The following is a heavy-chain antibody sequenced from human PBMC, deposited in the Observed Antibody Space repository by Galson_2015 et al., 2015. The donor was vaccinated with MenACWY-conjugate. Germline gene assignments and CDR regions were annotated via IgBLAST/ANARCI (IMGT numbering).Heavy chain of an antibody. CDR1: GFPFSSYA. CDR2: ISDSGRTT. D-gene: IGHD3-9*01. CDR3: AKDLVKNYEMLTGYFSD. V-gene: IGHV3-23*01. J-gene: IGHJ4*02. Sequence: SLRLSCAVSGFPFSSYAMTWVRQAPGKGLEWVSTISDSGRTTYYADSVQGRFLISRDNSKNKVFLQMNSLRAEDVAAYYCAKDLVKNYEMLTGYFSDWGQGALVTVSS.